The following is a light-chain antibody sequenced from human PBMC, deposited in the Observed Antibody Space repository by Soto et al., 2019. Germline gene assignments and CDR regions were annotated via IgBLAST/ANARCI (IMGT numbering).Light chain of an antibody. V-gene: IGKV3-11*01. Sequence: LTQSPATLSFSTAEGATLSFRASQSVSSYLAWYQQKPGQAPRLLIYDASNRATGIPARFSGSGSGTDFTLTISSLEPEDFAVYYCQQRSNWLLTFGGGTKVDIK. CDR3: QQRSNWLLT. J-gene: IGKJ4*01. CDR2: DAS. CDR1: QSVSSY.